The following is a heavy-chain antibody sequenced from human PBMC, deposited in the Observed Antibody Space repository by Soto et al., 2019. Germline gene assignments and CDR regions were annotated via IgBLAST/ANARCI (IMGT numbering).Heavy chain of an antibody. J-gene: IGHJ6*02. CDR2: IIPIFGTA. D-gene: IGHD5-12*01. CDR1: GGTFSSYA. V-gene: IGHV1-69*13. CDR3: ASGMATTIRPRYYYGMDV. Sequence: SVKVSCKASGGTFSSYAISWVRQAPGQGLEWMGGIIPIFGTANYAQKFQGRVTITADESTSTAYMELSSLRSEDTAVYYCASGMATTIRPRYYYGMDVWGQGTTVTVSS.